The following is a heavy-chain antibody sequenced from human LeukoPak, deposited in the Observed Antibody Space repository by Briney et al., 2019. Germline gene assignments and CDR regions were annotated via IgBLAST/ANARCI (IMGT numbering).Heavy chain of an antibody. J-gene: IGHJ4*02. CDR1: GDSITSYY. CDR3: ARLGEYSYKD. V-gene: IGHV4-59*01. D-gene: IGHD5-18*01. Sequence: SETLSLTCTVSGDSITSYYWSWIRLPPGKGLEWIGHIYHSGTTNYSPSLKSQVTISVDTSKNQFSLKLSSVTAADTAVYYCARLGEYSYKDWGQGTLVTVSS. CDR2: IYHSGTT.